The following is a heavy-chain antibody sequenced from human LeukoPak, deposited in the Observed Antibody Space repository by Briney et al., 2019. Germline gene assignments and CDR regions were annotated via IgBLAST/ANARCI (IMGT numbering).Heavy chain of an antibody. CDR1: GYTFTAYY. CDR2: INPNSGGT. CDR3: ARDKYYGSGSYQGSAFDI. D-gene: IGHD3-10*01. V-gene: IGHV1-2*06. J-gene: IGHJ3*02. Sequence: GASVKVSCKASGYTFTAYYIHWVRQAPGQGLEWMGRINPNSGGTNYAQKFQGRVTITADESTSTAYMELSSLRSEDTAVYYCARDKYYGSGSYQGSAFDIWGQGTMVTVSS.